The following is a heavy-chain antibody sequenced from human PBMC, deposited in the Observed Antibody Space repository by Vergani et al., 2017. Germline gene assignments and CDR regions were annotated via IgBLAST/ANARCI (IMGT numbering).Heavy chain of an antibody. Sequence: QVQLVQSGAEVKKPGASVKVSCKASGYTFTSYDINWVRQATGQGLEWMGWMNPNSGNTGYAQKFQGRVTMTRNTSISTAYIELSSLRSEDTAVYYCARGRYYYDSSGYYYDYYYYYGMDVWGQGTTVTVSS. V-gene: IGHV1-8*01. D-gene: IGHD3-22*01. CDR2: MNPNSGNT. J-gene: IGHJ6*02. CDR3: ARGRYYYDSSGYYYDYYYYYGMDV. CDR1: GYTFTSYD.